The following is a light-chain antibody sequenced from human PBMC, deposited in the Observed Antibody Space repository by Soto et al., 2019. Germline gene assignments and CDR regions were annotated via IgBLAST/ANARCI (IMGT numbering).Light chain of an antibody. V-gene: IGLV1-40*01. Sequence: QSALAQPPSVSGAPGQKVTISSTGSSSNIGAGYDLHWYQQLPGTAPKLLLYGNSNRPSGVPDRFSGSKSGTSASLAITGLQAEDEADYYCQSYDSSLSAYVFGTGTKVTVL. CDR1: SSNIGAGYD. J-gene: IGLJ1*01. CDR2: GNS. CDR3: QSYDSSLSAYV.